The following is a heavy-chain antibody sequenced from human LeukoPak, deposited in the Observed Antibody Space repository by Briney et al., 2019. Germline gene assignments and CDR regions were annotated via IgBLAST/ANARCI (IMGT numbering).Heavy chain of an antibody. CDR1: GYTFTGYY. CDR3: ARWGDSSGYYYPALFDC. J-gene: IGHJ4*02. D-gene: IGHD3-22*01. CDR2: INPNSGGT. V-gene: IGHV1-2*02. Sequence: GASVKVSCKASGYTFTGYYMHWVRQAPGQGLEWMGWINPNSGGTNYAQNFQGRVTMTRDTSISTAYMELGRLRSDDTAVYYCARWGDSSGYYYPALFDCWGQGTLVTVSS.